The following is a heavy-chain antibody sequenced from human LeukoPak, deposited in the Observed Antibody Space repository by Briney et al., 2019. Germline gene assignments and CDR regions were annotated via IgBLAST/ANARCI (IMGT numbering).Heavy chain of an antibody. CDR1: GGTFSSYA. D-gene: IGHD2-15*01. CDR2: IIPIFGTA. Sequence: SVKVSCKASGGTFSSYAISWVRQAPGQGLEWMGGIIPIFGTANYAQKFQGRVTITADESTSTAYMEPSSLRSEDTAVYYCARAPLGVVVVAARGGYWFDPWGQGTLVTVSS. J-gene: IGHJ5*02. V-gene: IGHV1-69*13. CDR3: ARAPLGVVVVAARGGYWFDP.